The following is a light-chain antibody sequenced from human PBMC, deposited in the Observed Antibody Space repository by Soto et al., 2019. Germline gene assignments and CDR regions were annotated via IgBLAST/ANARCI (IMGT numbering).Light chain of an antibody. Sequence: EIVLTQSPGTLSLSPGERATLSCRASQSVSSSYLAWYQQKPGQAPRLLIYGASSRATGIPDRFSGSGSGTEFTLTISSLQPDDFATYYCHQYNRFPRTFGQGTKVDIK. J-gene: IGKJ1*01. CDR1: QSVSSSY. CDR2: GAS. CDR3: HQYNRFPRT. V-gene: IGKV3-20*01.